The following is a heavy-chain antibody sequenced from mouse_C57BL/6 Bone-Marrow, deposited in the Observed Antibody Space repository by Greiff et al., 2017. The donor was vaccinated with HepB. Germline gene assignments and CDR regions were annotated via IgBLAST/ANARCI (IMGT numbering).Heavy chain of an antibody. D-gene: IGHD3-2*02. Sequence: EVKLVESGGGLVQSGRSLRLSCATSGFTFSDFYMEWVRQAPGKGLEWIAASRNKANDYTTEYSASVKGRFIVSRDTSQSILYLQMNALRAEDTAIYYYARDTAQAPHYYAMDYWGQGTSVTVPS. CDR2: SRNKANDYTT. CDR1: GFTFSDFY. J-gene: IGHJ4*01. V-gene: IGHV7-1*01. CDR3: ARDTAQAPHYYAMDY.